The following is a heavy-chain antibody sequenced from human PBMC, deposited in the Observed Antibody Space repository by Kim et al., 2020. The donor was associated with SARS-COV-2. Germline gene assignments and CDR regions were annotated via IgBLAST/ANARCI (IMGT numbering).Heavy chain of an antibody. D-gene: IGHD3-3*01. CDR1: GFDFYAYA. CDR2: IVRSSDK. V-gene: IGHV3-23*01. J-gene: IGHJ4*02. Sequence: GGSLRLSCAASGFDFYAYAMNWIRQAPGRGLEWVSGIVRSSDKYYAESVNGRFTISRDTSNNLVYLQMNSLRVEDTAIYYCAKDRISGDGFWEFDYWGQGILVTVSS. CDR3: AKDRISGDGFWEFDY.